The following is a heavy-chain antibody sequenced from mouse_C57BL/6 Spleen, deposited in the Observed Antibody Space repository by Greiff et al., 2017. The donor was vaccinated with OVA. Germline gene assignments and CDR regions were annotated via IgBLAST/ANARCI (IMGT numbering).Heavy chain of an antibody. CDR3: ARALIYDGYYWFAY. CDR2: ISDGGSYT. D-gene: IGHD2-3*01. V-gene: IGHV5-4*01. CDR1: GFTFSSYA. J-gene: IGHJ3*01. Sequence: EVQLVESGGGLVKPGGSLKLSCAASGFTFSSYAMSWVRQTPEKRLEWVATISDGGSYTYYPDNVKGRFTISRDNAKNNLYLQMSHLKSEDTAMYYCARALIYDGYYWFAYWGQGTLVTVSA.